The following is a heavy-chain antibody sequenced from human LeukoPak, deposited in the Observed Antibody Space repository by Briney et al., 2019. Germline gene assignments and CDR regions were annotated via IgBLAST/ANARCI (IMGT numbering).Heavy chain of an antibody. J-gene: IGHJ4*02. D-gene: IGHD2-8*01. CDR3: VKNGGAFDY. V-gene: IGHV3-7*01. Sequence: GGSLRLSCAASGFIFSNYWMSWVRQAPGKGLEWVANIKVDGSEKYYVDSVKGRFTISRDNAKNSLYLQVNSLRAEDTAVYYCVKNGGAFDYWGQGTLVTVSS. CDR2: IKVDGSEK. CDR1: GFIFSNYW.